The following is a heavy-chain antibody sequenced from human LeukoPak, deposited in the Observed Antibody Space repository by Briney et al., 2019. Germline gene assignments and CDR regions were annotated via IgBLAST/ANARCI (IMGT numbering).Heavy chain of an antibody. Sequence: SLRLSCAASGFTFDDYAMHWVRQAPGKGLEWVSGISWNSGSIGYADSVEGRFTISRDNSKNSLYLQMNSLRTEDTALYYCAKGPTIPPHYSAARNYFETKAHFDYWGQGTLVTVSS. CDR3: AKGPTIPPHYSAARNYFETKAHFDY. V-gene: IGHV3-9*01. D-gene: IGHD3-10*01. J-gene: IGHJ4*02. CDR1: GFTFDDYA. CDR2: ISWNSGSI.